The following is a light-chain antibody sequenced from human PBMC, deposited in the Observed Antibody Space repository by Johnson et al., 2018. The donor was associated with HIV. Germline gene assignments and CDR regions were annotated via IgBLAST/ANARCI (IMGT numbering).Light chain of an antibody. J-gene: IGLJ1*01. V-gene: IGLV1-51*01. Sequence: QSVLTQPPSVSAAPGQKVTISCSGSSSNIGNNYVSWYQQLPGTAPKLLIYDNNKRPSGIPDRFSGSKSGTSATLDITGLQTGDEADYYCGTWDSSLSAGVCGTGAKVTVL. CDR1: SSNIGNNY. CDR3: GTWDSSLSAGV. CDR2: DNN.